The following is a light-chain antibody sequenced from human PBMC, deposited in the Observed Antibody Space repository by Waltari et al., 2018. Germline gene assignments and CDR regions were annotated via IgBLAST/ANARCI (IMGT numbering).Light chain of an antibody. CDR3: LLSYGGGGV. J-gene: IGLJ3*02. Sequence: QAMVTQEPSLTVPPGGTVTLTCGSSTGPVTGGHSPFWFQQKPGQSPRTLNYDIGNKAPWTPARFSGSLPGDKAALTLSGAQPADEADYYCLLSYGGGGVFGGGTRLTVL. V-gene: IGLV7-46*01. CDR2: DIG. CDR1: TGPVTGGHS.